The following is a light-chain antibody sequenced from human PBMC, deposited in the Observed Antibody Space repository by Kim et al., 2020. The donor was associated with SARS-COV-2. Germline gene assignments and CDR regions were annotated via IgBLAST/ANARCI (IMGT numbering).Light chain of an antibody. V-gene: IGLV3-21*04. CDR2: YDS. J-gene: IGLJ3*02. CDR1: NIGSTS. CDR3: QVWDSTSDHPV. Sequence: SYELTQPPSVSVAPGKTARITCGGNNIGSTSVHWYQQKPGQAPVLVIYYDSDRPSGIPERFSGSNSGNTATLTISRVEAGDEADYYCQVWDSTSDHPVFGGGTQLTVL.